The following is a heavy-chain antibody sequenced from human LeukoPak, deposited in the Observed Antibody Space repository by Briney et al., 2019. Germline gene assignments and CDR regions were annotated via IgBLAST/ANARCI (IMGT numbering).Heavy chain of an antibody. J-gene: IGHJ5*01. CDR1: GGSISSYY. CDR2: IYYSGST. D-gene: IGHD5-12*01. V-gene: IGHV4-59*01. CDR3: ATSHSGYDYWFDP. Sequence: PETLSLTCTVSGGSISSYYWTWIRQPPGKGLEWIGYIYYSGSTNYNPSLKSRVTISVDTSKNQFSLKLSSVTAADTAIYYCATSHSGYDYWFDPWGQGTLVTVSS.